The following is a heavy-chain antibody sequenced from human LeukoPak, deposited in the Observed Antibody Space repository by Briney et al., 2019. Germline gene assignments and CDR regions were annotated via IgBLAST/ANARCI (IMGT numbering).Heavy chain of an antibody. J-gene: IGHJ2*01. Sequence: GGSLILPCAASGFTVASKYMNWVRHAPGKGLEWVSILYSGSDTYYSDPVMGRFTISRDNSRNTLFLQMDSLRAEDTAVYYCARVGDHYHWNFDLWGRGTLVTVSS. CDR1: GFTVASKY. V-gene: IGHV3-53*01. CDR3: ARVGDHYHWNFDL. D-gene: IGHD3-10*01. CDR2: LYSGSDT.